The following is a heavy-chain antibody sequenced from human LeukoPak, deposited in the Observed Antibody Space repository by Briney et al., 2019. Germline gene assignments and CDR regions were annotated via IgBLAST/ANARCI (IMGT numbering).Heavy chain of an antibody. CDR2: INPNSGGT. Sequence: ASVKVSCKASGYTFTGYYMHWVRQAPGQGLERMGWINPNSGGTNYAQKFQGRVTMTRDTSISTAYMELSRLRSDDAAVYYCARSPRYCSGGSCYSDYWGQGTLVTVSS. CDR3: ARSPRYCSGGSCYSDY. CDR1: GYTFTGYY. D-gene: IGHD2-15*01. J-gene: IGHJ4*02. V-gene: IGHV1-2*02.